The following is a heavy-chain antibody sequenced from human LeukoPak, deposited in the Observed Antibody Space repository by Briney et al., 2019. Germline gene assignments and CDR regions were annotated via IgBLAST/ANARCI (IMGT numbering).Heavy chain of an antibody. CDR2: IYYSGST. J-gene: IGHJ4*02. V-gene: IGHV4-39*01. D-gene: IGHD3-22*01. CDR3: ARGSVGGYYFSEPYFDY. Sequence: PSQTLSLTCTVSGGSISSSSYYWGWIRQPPGKGLEWIGSIYYSGSTYYNPSLKSRVTISVDTSKNQFSLKLSSVTAADTAVYYCARGSVGGYYFSEPYFDYWGQGTLVTVSS. CDR1: GGSISSSSYY.